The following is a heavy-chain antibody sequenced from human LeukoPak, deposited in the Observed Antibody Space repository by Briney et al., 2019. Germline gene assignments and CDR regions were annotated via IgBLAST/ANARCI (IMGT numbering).Heavy chain of an antibody. V-gene: IGHV1-18*04. Sequence: ASVTVSCKASGYTFTSYGISWVRQAPGQGLEWMGWMSAYNGNTNYAQKLQCRNTMTTDTSTSTAYMELRSLRSDDTAVYYCPRDHVAAPGTHFDYWGQGTLVTVSS. CDR1: GYTFTSYG. CDR2: MSAYNGNT. D-gene: IGHD6-13*01. CDR3: PRDHVAAPGTHFDY. J-gene: IGHJ4*02.